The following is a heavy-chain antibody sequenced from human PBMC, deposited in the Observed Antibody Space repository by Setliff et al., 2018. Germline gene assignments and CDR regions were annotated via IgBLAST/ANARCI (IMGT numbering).Heavy chain of an antibody. CDR2: IIPILGIA. CDR3: ARAGIAAAPDAFDI. V-gene: IGHV1-69*10. J-gene: IGHJ3*02. Sequence: SVKVSCKASGGTLSSYAISWVRQAPGQGLEWMGGIIPILGIANYAQKFQGRVTITADKSTSTAYMELSSLRSEDTAVYYCARAGIAAAPDAFDIWGQGTMVTVSS. D-gene: IGHD6-13*01. CDR1: GGTLSSYA.